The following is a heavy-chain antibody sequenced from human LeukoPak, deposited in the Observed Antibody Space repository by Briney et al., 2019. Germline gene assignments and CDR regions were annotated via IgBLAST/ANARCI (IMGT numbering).Heavy chain of an antibody. Sequence: SVTVSCKASGGTFSSYAISWVRQAPGQGLEWMGRIIPIFGIANYAQKFQGRVTITADKSTSTAYMELSSLRSEDTAVYYCAREVVTTNRNWFDPWGQGTLVTVSS. CDR3: AREVVTTNRNWFDP. J-gene: IGHJ5*02. CDR2: IIPIFGIA. CDR1: GGTFSSYA. V-gene: IGHV1-69*04. D-gene: IGHD4-11*01.